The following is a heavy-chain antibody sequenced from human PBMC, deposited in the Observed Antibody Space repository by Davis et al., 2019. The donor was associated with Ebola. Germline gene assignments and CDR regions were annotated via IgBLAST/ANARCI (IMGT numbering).Heavy chain of an antibody. CDR1: GFTFDAYS. J-gene: IGHJ4*02. CDR2: ISWNSGSI. Sequence: SLKISCAASGFTFDAYSMDWVRQTPGKGLEWVSGISWNSGSIGYADSVKGRFTISRDNSKNTLYLQMNSLRAEDTAVYYCAKGAALNYWGQGTLVTVSS. CDR3: AKGAALNY. V-gene: IGHV3-9*01. D-gene: IGHD6-6*01.